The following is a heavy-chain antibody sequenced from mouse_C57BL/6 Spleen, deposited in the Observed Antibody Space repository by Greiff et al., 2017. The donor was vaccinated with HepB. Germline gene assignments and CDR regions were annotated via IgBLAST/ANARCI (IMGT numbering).Heavy chain of an antibody. D-gene: IGHD1-1*02. CDR3: ARGKGYGTLDY. J-gene: IGHJ2*01. CDR2: INYDGSST. CDR1: GFTFSDYY. Sequence: EVHLVESEGGLVQPGSSMKLSCTASGFTFSDYYMAWVRQVPEKGLEWVANINYDGSSTYYLDSLKSRFIISRDNAKNILYLQMSSLKAEDTATYYCARGKGYGTLDYWGQGTTLTVSS. V-gene: IGHV5-16*01.